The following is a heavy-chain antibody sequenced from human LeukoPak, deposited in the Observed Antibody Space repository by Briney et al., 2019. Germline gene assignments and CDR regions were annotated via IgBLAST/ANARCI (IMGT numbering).Heavy chain of an antibody. V-gene: IGHV3-21*01. CDR1: GFTFSSYS. CDR2: ISSSSSYI. D-gene: IGHD2/OR15-2a*01. Sequence: GGSLRLSCAASGFTFSSYSMNWVRQAPGKGLEWVSSISSSSSYIYYADSVKGRFTISRDSAKNSLYLQMNSLRAEDTAVYYCARDPRDLSDAFDIWGQGTMVTVSS. J-gene: IGHJ3*02. CDR3: ARDPRDLSDAFDI.